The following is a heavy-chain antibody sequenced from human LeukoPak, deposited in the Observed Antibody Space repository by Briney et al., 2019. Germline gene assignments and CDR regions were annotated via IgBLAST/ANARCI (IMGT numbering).Heavy chain of an antibody. Sequence: QPGRSLRLSCAASGFTFSSYAMHRVRQAPGKGLEWVAVISYDGSNKYYADSVKGRFTISRDNSKNTLYLQMNSLRAEDTAVYYCARTDTAMVFGKKDYFDYWGQGTLVTVSS. CDR2: ISYDGSNK. D-gene: IGHD5-18*01. V-gene: IGHV3-30-3*01. J-gene: IGHJ4*02. CDR1: GFTFSSYA. CDR3: ARTDTAMVFGKKDYFDY.